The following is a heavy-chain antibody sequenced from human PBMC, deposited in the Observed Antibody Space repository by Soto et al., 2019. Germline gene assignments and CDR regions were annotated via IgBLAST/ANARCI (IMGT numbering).Heavy chain of an antibody. Sequence: ASVKVSCKASGFTFTDYSFHWVRQAPGQGLEWMGWINPKSGVTKYAQKFQGRVTMTRDTSISTAYMGLSRLRYDDTALYYCASLNWRGWYFDLWGRGTLVTSPQ. V-gene: IGHV1-2*02. J-gene: IGHJ2*01. D-gene: IGHD2-8*02. CDR1: GFTFTDYS. CDR2: INPKSGVT. CDR3: ASLNWRGWYFDL.